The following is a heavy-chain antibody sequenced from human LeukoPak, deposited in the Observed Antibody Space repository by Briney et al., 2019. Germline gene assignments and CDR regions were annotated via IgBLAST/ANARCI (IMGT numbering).Heavy chain of an antibody. Sequence: SETLSLTCTVSGGSISSYYWSWIRQPPGKGLEWIGEINHSGSTNYNPSLKSRVTKSVDTSKNQFSLKLSSVTAADTAVYYCARGDYYDSNTFNAFDIWGQGTMVTVSS. CDR1: GGSISSYY. V-gene: IGHV4-34*01. J-gene: IGHJ3*02. CDR2: INHSGST. CDR3: ARGDYYDSNTFNAFDI. D-gene: IGHD3-22*01.